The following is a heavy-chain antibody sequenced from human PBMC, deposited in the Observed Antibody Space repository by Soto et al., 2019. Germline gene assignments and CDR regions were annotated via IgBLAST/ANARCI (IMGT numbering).Heavy chain of an antibody. CDR2: ISLNSGSI. J-gene: IGHJ3*02. Sequence: GGSLRLSWAASGFTFDDYAMHWVGQAPGKGLEWVSGISLNSGSIGYADSVKGRFTISRDNAKNSLYLQMNSLRAEDTALYYCAKDKVAVAGHHDAFDIWGQGTMVTVSS. CDR3: AKDKVAVAGHHDAFDI. D-gene: IGHD6-19*01. CDR1: GFTFDDYA. V-gene: IGHV3-9*01.